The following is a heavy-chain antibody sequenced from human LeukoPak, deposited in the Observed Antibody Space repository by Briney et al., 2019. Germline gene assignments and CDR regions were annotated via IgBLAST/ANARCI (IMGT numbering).Heavy chain of an antibody. Sequence: GGSLRLSCAASGFTFSSYEMNWVRQAPGKGLEWGSYISSSGSTIYYADSVKGRLTISRDNAKNSLYLQMNSLRAEDTAVYYCARSNYYDSSGHLTQYFQHWGQGTLVTVSS. J-gene: IGHJ1*01. CDR3: ARSNYYDSSGHLTQYFQH. CDR2: ISSSGSTI. CDR1: GFTFSSYE. V-gene: IGHV3-48*03. D-gene: IGHD3-22*01.